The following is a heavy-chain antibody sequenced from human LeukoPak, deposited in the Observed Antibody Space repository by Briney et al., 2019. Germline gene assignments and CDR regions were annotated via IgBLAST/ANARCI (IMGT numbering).Heavy chain of an antibody. CDR1: GFTFSSYS. Sequence: GGSLRLSCAASGFTFSSYSMNWVRQAPGKGLEWVSSISSSSSYIYYADSVKGRFTISRDNSKNTLYLQMNSLRAEDTAVYYCARDSRVGAAYNSDAFDIWGQGTMVTVSS. CDR2: ISSSSSYI. CDR3: ARDSRVGAAYNSDAFDI. V-gene: IGHV3-21*01. D-gene: IGHD1-26*01. J-gene: IGHJ3*02.